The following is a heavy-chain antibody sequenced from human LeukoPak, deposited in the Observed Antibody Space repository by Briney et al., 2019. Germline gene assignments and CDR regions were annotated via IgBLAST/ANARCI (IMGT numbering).Heavy chain of an antibody. J-gene: IGHJ3*02. CDR1: GFTFSSYG. V-gene: IGHV3-33*01. D-gene: IGHD3-22*01. Sequence: GGSLRLSCAASGFTFSSYGMHWVRQAPGKGLEWVAVIWYDGSNKYYADSVKGRFTISRDNAKNSLYLQMNSLRAEDTAVYYCAREPANYYDSSGYYYRDAFDIWGQGTMVTVSS. CDR2: IWYDGSNK. CDR3: AREPANYYDSSGYYYRDAFDI.